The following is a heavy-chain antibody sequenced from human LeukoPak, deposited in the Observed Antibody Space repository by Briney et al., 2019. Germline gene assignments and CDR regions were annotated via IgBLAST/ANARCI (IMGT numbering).Heavy chain of an antibody. D-gene: IGHD3-10*01. J-gene: IGHJ6*02. Sequence: GASVNVSCKASGYTFTKYGISWVRQAPGQGLEWMGWISAYNGNTNYAQRLQGRVTMTTDTSTSTAYMELRSLRSDDTAVYYCARPQYYYGSGSYAPSDYFYYYGMDVWGQGTTVTVSS. CDR1: GYTFTKYG. V-gene: IGHV1-18*01. CDR2: ISAYNGNT. CDR3: ARPQYYYGSGSYAPSDYFYYYGMDV.